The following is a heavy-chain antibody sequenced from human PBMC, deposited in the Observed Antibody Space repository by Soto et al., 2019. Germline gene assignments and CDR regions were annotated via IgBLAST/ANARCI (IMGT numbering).Heavy chain of an antibody. Sequence: QVQLQESGPGLVKPSQTLSLTCTVSGGSISSGGYYWSWIRQHPGKGLEWIGYIYYSGSTYYNPSRKSRVTLAVDTSKTQFSLKLSSVTAADTAVYYCARGRGSGWYPYFDYWGQGTLVTVSS. D-gene: IGHD6-19*01. J-gene: IGHJ4*02. CDR1: GGSISSGGYY. V-gene: IGHV4-31*03. CDR2: IYYSGST. CDR3: ARGRGSGWYPYFDY.